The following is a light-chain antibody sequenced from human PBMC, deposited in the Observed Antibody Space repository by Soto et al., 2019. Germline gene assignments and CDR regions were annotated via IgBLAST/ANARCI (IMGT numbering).Light chain of an antibody. CDR3: AAWDDSRNVWV. CDR2: SNN. V-gene: IGLV1-44*01. CDR1: SSNIGSNT. Sequence: QSVLTQPPSASGTPGQRVTISCSGSSSNIGSNTVNWYQQLPGTAPKLLIYSNNQRPSGVPARFSGSKSGTSASLAISGLQSEDEADYYCAAWDDSRNVWVFGGGTQLTVL. J-gene: IGLJ3*02.